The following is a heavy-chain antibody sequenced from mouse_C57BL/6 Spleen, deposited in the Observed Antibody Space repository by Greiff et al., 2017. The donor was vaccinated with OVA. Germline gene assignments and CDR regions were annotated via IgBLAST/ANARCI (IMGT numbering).Heavy chain of an antibody. CDR3: ARSVYYGSWYFDV. CDR1: GYTFTSYW. J-gene: IGHJ1*03. D-gene: IGHD1-1*01. CDR2: IDPSDSYT. Sequence: VQLQQPGAELVMPGASVKLSCKASGYTFTSYWMHWVQQRPGQGLEWIGEIDPSDSYTNYNQKFKGKSTLTVDKSSSTAYMQLSRLTSEDSAVYYCARSVYYGSWYFDVWGTGTTVTVSS. V-gene: IGHV1-69*01.